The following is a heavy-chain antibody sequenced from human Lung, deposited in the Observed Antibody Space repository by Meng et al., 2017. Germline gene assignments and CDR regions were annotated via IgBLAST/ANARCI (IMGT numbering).Heavy chain of an antibody. CDR2: IYYSGNT. Sequence: QVQLQESGPGLVKPSQTLSLTCTVSGGSSSSGDHYWSWLRQPPGKGLEWIGYIYYSGNTYYKPSLKSRVTISVDTSKNQLSLKLSSVTAADTAVYYCARGRGSGSYTGFDPWGQGTLVTVSS. D-gene: IGHD3-10*01. V-gene: IGHV4-30-4*01. CDR3: ARGRGSGSYTGFDP. CDR1: GGSSSSGDHY. J-gene: IGHJ5*02.